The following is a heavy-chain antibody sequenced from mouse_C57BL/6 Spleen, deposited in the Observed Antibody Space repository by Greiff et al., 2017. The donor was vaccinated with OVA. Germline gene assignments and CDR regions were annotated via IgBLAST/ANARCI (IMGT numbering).Heavy chain of an antibody. CDR1: GYTLTSYW. V-gene: IGHV1-55*01. D-gene: IGHD4-1*01. J-gene: IGHJ1*03. CDR2: IYPGSGST. Sequence: QVQLQQPGAELVKPGASVKMSCKASGYTLTSYWITWVKQRPGQGLEWIGDIYPGSGSTNYSEKFKSKATLTVATSSSTAYMQLSSLTSEDSAVYYCARSNWYWYFDVWGTGTTVTVSS. CDR3: ARSNWYWYFDV.